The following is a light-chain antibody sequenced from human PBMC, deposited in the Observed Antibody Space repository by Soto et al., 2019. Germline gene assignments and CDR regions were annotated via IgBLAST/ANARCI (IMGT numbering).Light chain of an antibody. CDR2: KAS. CDR1: QSISTW. V-gene: IGKV1-5*03. J-gene: IGKJ1*01. Sequence: DIQMTQPPSTLSASVGDRVTITCRASQSISTWLAWYQQKPGKAPKLLIYKASSLESGVPSRFSGSGSGTEFTLTISSLQPDDFATYYCQRYNSYSWTFGQGTKVEIK. CDR3: QRYNSYSWT.